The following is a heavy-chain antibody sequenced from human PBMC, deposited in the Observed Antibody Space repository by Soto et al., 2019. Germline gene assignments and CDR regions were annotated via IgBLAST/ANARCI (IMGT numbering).Heavy chain of an antibody. V-gene: IGHV3-23*01. D-gene: IGHD1-7*01. CDR2: SSATGAGT. CDR1: GFTLSSYG. Sequence: GGSLRLSCAASGFTLSSYGMTWVRQAPGKGLEWVSFSSATGAGTYYADSVKGRFTISGDNSKNTLYLQMTSLRADDTAVYYCAKDRRAGGNYGFYSDFWGQGALVTVSS. J-gene: IGHJ4*02. CDR3: AKDRRAGGNYGFYSDF.